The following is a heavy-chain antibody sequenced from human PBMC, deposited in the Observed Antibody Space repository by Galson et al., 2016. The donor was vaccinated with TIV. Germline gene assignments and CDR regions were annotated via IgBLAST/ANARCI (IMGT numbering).Heavy chain of an antibody. J-gene: IGHJ6*02. CDR2: ISTSTSTT. CDR1: GYSFSDYF. Sequence: SLRLSCAASGYSFSDYFMTWIRQPPGQGLEWVSYISTSTSTTWAADYVEGSFSVARDNGKGSLFLQLNSLRSDDTAVYYCARGWPPFYYHYYSMDVWGQGTPVIVSS. V-gene: IGHV3-11*01. D-gene: IGHD2-15*01. CDR3: ARGWPPFYYHYYSMDV.